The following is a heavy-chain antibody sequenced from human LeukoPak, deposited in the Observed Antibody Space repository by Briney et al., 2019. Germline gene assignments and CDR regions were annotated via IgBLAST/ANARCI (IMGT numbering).Heavy chain of an antibody. CDR3: ARGDFCSKSNCYLRPMDV. CDR1: GGSISDYY. D-gene: IGHD3-3*01. Sequence: SETLSLTCTVSGGSISDYYWNWIRQPPGKGLEWIGYIYYSGSTTYNPSLKSRVTMSVDTAKNQFSLKLRSVTAADTAVYYCARGDFCSKSNCYLRPMDVWGKGTTVTVSS. CDR2: IYYSGST. J-gene: IGHJ6*03. V-gene: IGHV4-59*01.